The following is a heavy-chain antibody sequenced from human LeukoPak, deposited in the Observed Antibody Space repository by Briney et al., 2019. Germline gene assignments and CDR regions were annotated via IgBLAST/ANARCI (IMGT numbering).Heavy chain of an antibody. D-gene: IGHD4-17*01. J-gene: IGHJ3*02. CDR3: ARALDYGDAFDI. V-gene: IGHV3-30*04. CDR1: GFTFSSYA. Sequence: PGGSLRLSCAASGFTFSSYAMHWVRQAPGKGLEWVAVISYDGSNKYYADSVKGRFTISRDNSKNTLYLQMNSLRAEDTAVYYCARALDYGDAFDIWGQGTMVTVSS. CDR2: ISYDGSNK.